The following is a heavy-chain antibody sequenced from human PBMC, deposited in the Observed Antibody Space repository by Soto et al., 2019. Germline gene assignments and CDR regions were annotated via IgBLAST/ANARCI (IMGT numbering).Heavy chain of an antibody. CDR3: AKGSYRDIVCPCGGVTFYY. CDR1: GFTFDDYA. V-gene: IGHV3-9*01. Sequence: EVQLVESGGGLVQPGRSLRLSCAASGFTFDDYAMHWVRQAPGKGLEWVSGISWNSGSIGYADSMKGRFTISRDNAKNPLYLQMNSLRAEDTALYYCAKGSYRDIVCPCGGVTFYYWGQGNLVTVSS. D-gene: IGHD1-26*01. CDR2: ISWNSGSI. J-gene: IGHJ4*02.